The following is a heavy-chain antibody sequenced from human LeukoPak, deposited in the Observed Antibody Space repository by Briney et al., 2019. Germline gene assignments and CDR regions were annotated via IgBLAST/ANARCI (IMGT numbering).Heavy chain of an antibody. CDR1: GGSITNNY. V-gene: IGHV4-59*01. Sequence: PSETLSLTCSVSGGSITNNYWTWIRQPPGKGLDWIGYIYYSGSTYYNPSLKSRVTISVDTSKNQFSLKLSSVTAADTAVYYCARAMSWKYCSSTSCYNAPYFDYWGQGSLVTVSS. CDR3: ARAMSWKYCSSTSCYNAPYFDY. J-gene: IGHJ4*02. CDR2: IYYSGST. D-gene: IGHD2-2*02.